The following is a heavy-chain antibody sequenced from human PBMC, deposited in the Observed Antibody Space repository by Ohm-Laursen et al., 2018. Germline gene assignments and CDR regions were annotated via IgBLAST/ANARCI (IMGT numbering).Heavy chain of an antibody. J-gene: IGHJ4*02. CDR1: GYSFTTYY. CDR3: ASLPWQYSYGYFDY. D-gene: IGHD5-18*01. V-gene: IGHV1-46*01. Sequence: ASVKVSCKSSGYSFTTYYIHWVRQAPGQGLEWMGMIDPSGGRTTYAQKFEDRVTMTRDTSTSTVYMELSSLRSEDTAVYYCASLPWQYSYGYFDYWGQGTLVTVSS. CDR2: IDPSGGRT.